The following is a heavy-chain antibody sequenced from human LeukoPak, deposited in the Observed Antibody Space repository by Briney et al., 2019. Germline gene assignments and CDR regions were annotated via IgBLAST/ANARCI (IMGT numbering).Heavy chain of an antibody. D-gene: IGHD2-15*01. CDR1: GGSISSYY. J-gene: IGHJ5*02. Sequence: SETLSLTCTVSGGSISSYYWSWIRQPPAKGLEWIGYIYTSGSTNYNPSLKSRVTISVDTSKNQFSLKLSSVTAADTAVYYCARPVYRDCSGGSCYSGWFDPWGQGTLVTVSS. CDR3: ARPVYRDCSGGSCYSGWFDP. V-gene: IGHV4-4*09. CDR2: IYTSGST.